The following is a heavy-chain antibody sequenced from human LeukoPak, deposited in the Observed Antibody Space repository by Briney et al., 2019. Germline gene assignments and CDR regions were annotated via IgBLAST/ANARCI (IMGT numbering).Heavy chain of an antibody. V-gene: IGHV3-23*01. CDR2: ISGSGGST. J-gene: IGHJ5*02. CDR1: GFTFSSYA. D-gene: IGHD6-6*01. CDR3: AKWYSSSSGWFDP. Sequence: PGGSLRLSCAAPGFTFSSYAMSWVRQAPGKGLEWVSAISGSGGSTYYADSVKGRFTISRDNSKNTLYLQMNSLRAEDSAVYYCAKWYSSSSGWFDPWGQGTLVTVSS.